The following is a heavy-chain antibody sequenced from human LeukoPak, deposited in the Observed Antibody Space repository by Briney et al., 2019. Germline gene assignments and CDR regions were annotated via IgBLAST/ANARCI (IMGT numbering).Heavy chain of an antibody. CDR3: ARDNYYGSGSYTD. J-gene: IGHJ4*02. CDR1: GGSISSYY. Sequence: PSETLSLTCTVSGGSISSYYWSWIRQPPGKGLEWIGYMYHSGSTNYNPSLKSRVTISVDTSKNQFSLKLSSVTAADTAVYYCARDNYYGSGSYTDWGQGTLVTVSS. D-gene: IGHD3-10*01. V-gene: IGHV4-59*01. CDR2: MYHSGST.